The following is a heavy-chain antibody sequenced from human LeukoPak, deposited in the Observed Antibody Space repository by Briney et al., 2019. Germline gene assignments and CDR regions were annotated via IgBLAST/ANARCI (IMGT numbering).Heavy chain of an antibody. CDR1: GFTFSSYW. Sequence: PGGSLRLSCAASGFTFSSYWMTWVRQAPGKGLEWVANIRQDGSEKYYVDSVKGRFTISRDNAKNSLYLQMNSLRAEDTAVYYCAGAEYSSSWGAFNYWGQGTLVTVSS. D-gene: IGHD6-13*01. J-gene: IGHJ4*02. V-gene: IGHV3-7*03. CDR3: AGAEYSSSWGAFNY. CDR2: IRQDGSEK.